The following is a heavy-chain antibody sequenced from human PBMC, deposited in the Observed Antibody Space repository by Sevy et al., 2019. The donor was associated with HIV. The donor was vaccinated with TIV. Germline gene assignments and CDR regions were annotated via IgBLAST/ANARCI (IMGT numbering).Heavy chain of an antibody. CDR3: ATGLPGEYVDCSSCYSDYFAY. CDR1: GYTLIEFS. Sequence: ASVKVSCKVSGYTLIEFSMHWVRQAPGKGLEWMGGFDPEDGETIYAQRFQGRVTMTEDTSTGTAYMELSSLRSEDTAVYYCATGLPGEYVDCSSCYSDYFAYWGQGTLVTVSS. CDR2: FDPEDGET. V-gene: IGHV1-24*01. D-gene: IGHD2-15*01. J-gene: IGHJ4*02.